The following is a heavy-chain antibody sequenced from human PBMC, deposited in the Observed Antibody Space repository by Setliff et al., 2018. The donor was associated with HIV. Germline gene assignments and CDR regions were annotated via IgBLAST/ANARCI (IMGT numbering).Heavy chain of an antibody. V-gene: IGHV3-48*04. J-gene: IGHJ4*02. Sequence: GGSLRLSCAASGFTFSSYSMNWVRQAPGKGLEWVSYISGSGSAMYYADSVEGRFTISRDNAKNSLYLQMNSLRAEDTAVYYCARDSGTYYDILTGYYIDGYYFDYWGQGTLVTVSS. CDR2: ISGSGSAM. D-gene: IGHD3-9*01. CDR3: ARDSGTYYDILTGYYIDGYYFDY. CDR1: GFTFSSYS.